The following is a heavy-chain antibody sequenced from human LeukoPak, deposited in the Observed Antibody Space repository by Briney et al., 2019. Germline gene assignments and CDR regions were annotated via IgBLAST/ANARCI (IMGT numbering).Heavy chain of an antibody. D-gene: IGHD6-19*01. V-gene: IGHV7-4-1*02. CDR1: GYTFTSYA. Sequence: SVNASCKASGYTFTSYAINWVRHAPGHWLEWMGWINTNTANPTYAQGFTGRFVFSLDPSASPAYLQITCLHAEHTAVYYFSRDHGPQWAFDMWGEGTGVSVS. J-gene: IGHJ3*02. CDR2: INTNTANP. CDR3: SRDHGPQWAFDM.